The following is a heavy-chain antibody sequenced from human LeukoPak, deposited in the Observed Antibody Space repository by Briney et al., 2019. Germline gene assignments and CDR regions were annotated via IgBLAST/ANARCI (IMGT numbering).Heavy chain of an antibody. J-gene: IGHJ4*02. Sequence: ASVTVSCTASGYTFTSYYMHWVRQAPGQGLEWMGIINPSGGSTSYAQKFQGRVTMTRDTSTSTVYMELSSLRSEDTAVYYCARAGADKWELRGGTYFDYWGQGTLVTVSS. V-gene: IGHV1-46*01. D-gene: IGHD1-26*01. CDR1: GYTFTSYY. CDR2: INPSGGST. CDR3: ARAGADKWELRGGTYFDY.